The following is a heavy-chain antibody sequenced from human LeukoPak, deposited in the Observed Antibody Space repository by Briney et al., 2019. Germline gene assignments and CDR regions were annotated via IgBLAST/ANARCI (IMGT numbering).Heavy chain of an antibody. CDR2: INPNSGGT. CDR3: ARARNYCSGGSCYYFDY. D-gene: IGHD2-15*01. J-gene: IGHJ4*02. CDR1: GYTFTSYY. V-gene: IGHV1-2*06. Sequence: GASVKVSCKASGYTFTSYYMHWVRQAPGQGLEWMGRINPNSGGTNYAQKFQGRVTMTRDTSISTAYMELSRLRSDDTAVYYCARARNYCSGGSCYYFDYWGQGTLVTVSS.